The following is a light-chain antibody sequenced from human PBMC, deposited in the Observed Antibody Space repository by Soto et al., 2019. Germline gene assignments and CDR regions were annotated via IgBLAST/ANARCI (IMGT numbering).Light chain of an antibody. CDR2: GAS. Sequence: EIVMTQSPATLSVSPGERATLSCRARQSVSSNLAWYQQKPGQDPRLLIYGASTRATGIPARFSGSGSGTEFTLTISSLQSEDFAVYYCQQYYNWPITCGEGTRLDIK. V-gene: IGKV3-15*01. CDR1: QSVSSN. J-gene: IGKJ5*01. CDR3: QQYYNWPIT.